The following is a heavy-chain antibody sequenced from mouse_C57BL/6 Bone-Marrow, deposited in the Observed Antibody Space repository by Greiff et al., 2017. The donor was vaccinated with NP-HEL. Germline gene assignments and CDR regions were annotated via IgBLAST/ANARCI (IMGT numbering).Heavy chain of an antibody. D-gene: IGHD1-1*01. J-gene: IGHJ2*01. CDR3: ARNYYGSNNYFDY. V-gene: IGHV1-66*01. CDR1: GYSFTSYY. CDR2: IYPGSGNT. Sequence: QVQLKESGPELVKPGASVKISCKASGYSFTSYYIHWVKQRPGQGLEWIGWIYPGSGNTKYNEKFKGKATLTADTSSSTAYMQLSSLTSEDSAVYYCARNYYGSNNYFDYWGQGTTLTVSS.